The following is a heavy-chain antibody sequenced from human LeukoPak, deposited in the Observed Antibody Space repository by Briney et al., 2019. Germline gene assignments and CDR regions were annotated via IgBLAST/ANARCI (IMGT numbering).Heavy chain of an antibody. Sequence: PGESLKISCKGSGYSFTSYWIGWVRQMPGKGLEWMRIIYPGDSDTRYSPSFQGQVNISADKSISTAYLQWSSLKASDTAMYYCARLPPASYGSGSYYNSPYYYYYMDVWGKGTTVTVSS. CDR3: ARLPPASYGSGSYYNSPYYYYYMDV. CDR2: IYPGDSDT. D-gene: IGHD3-10*01. V-gene: IGHV5-51*01. CDR1: GYSFTSYW. J-gene: IGHJ6*03.